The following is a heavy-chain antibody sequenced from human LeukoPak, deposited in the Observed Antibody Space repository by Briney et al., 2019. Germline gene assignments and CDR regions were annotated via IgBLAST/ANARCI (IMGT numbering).Heavy chain of an antibody. CDR1: GFAFSNNA. CDR3: ARDYSGNYYKGFDY. D-gene: IGHD3-22*01. J-gene: IGHJ4*02. CDR2: VSNDGINK. V-gene: IGHV3-30-3*01. Sequence: PGTSLRLSCAASGFAFSNNAMHWVRQAPGKGLEWVAVVSNDGINKYYADSVTGRFTVSRDNSQNTLYLQMNSLRAEDTALYYCARDYSGNYYKGFDYWGQGILVTVSS.